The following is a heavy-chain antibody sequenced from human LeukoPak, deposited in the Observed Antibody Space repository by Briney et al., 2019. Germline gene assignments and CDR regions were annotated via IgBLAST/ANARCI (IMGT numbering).Heavy chain of an antibody. D-gene: IGHD2/OR15-2a*01. CDR3: ARPLGSLKEYWWFDP. Sequence: ASVKVSCTASGYTFSDYYIHWLRQAPGQGLEWMGWINPRSGVTNFAQYFQGRVTMTRDTSSTTVYMELTRLRSDDTAVYYCARPLGSLKEYWWFDPWGQGTLVTVSS. J-gene: IGHJ5*02. CDR1: GYTFSDYY. V-gene: IGHV1-2*02. CDR2: INPRSGVT.